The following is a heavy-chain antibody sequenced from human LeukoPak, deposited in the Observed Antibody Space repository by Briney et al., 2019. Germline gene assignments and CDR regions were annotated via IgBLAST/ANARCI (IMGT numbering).Heavy chain of an antibody. D-gene: IGHD2-2*01. CDR3: AHSKGYCSSTSCPGDFDY. V-gene: IGHV2-5*01. Sequence: SGPTLVKPTQTLTLTCTFSGFSLSTSGVGVGWIRQPPGKALEWLALIYWNDDKRYSPSLKSRLTITKDTSKNQVVLTMTNMDTVDTATYYCAHSKGYCSSTSCPGDFDYWGQGTLVTVSS. CDR2: IYWNDDK. CDR1: GFSLSTSGVG. J-gene: IGHJ4*02.